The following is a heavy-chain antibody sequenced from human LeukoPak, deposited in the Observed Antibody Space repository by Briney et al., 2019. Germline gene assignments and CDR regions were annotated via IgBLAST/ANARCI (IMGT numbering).Heavy chain of an antibody. J-gene: IGHJ4*02. V-gene: IGHV4-34*01. Sequence: SETLSLTCAVYGGSFSEYYWSWIRQPPGKGLEWIGEINHSGSTNYNPSLKSRVTISVDTSKNQFSLKLSSVTAADTAVYYCARLRRLGELSLYTGEGNFDYWGQGTLVTVSS. CDR2: INHSGST. D-gene: IGHD3-16*02. CDR3: ARLRRLGELSLYTGEGNFDY. CDR1: GGSFSEYY.